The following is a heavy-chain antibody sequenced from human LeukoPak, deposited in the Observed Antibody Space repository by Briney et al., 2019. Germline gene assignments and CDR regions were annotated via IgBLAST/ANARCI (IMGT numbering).Heavy chain of an antibody. Sequence: GGSLRLSCAASGFTVSSNYMSWVRQAPGKGLEWVSVIYSGGSTYYADSVKGRFTISRDNSKNTLYLQMNSLRAEDTAVYYCARATWLSRYFDYWGQGTLVTVSS. V-gene: IGHV3-66*01. J-gene: IGHJ4*02. CDR2: IYSGGST. D-gene: IGHD6-19*01. CDR1: GFTVSSNY. CDR3: ARATWLSRYFDY.